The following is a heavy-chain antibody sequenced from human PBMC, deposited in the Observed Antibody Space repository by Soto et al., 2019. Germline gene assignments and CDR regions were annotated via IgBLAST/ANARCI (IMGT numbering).Heavy chain of an antibody. CDR1: GFTLSMGG. Sequence: PGGSCRLWCGASGFTLSMGGMSGVRQAPGKGLEWVANIKQDGSEKYYVDSVKGRFTISRDNAKNSLYLQMNSLRAEDTAVYYCARFYYDSSGYLPSPYYYYYGIDVWGQGT. CDR3: ARFYYDSSGYLPSPYYYYYGIDV. V-gene: IGHV3-7*04. D-gene: IGHD3-22*01. J-gene: IGHJ6*02. CDR2: IKQDGSEK.